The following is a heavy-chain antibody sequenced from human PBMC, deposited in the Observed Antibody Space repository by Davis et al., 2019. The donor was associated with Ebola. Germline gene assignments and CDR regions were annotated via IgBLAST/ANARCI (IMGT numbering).Heavy chain of an antibody. Sequence: ASVKVSCKASGYTFTNYGITWVRQAPGQGLEWMGWINPHNGNTNYAQNVQGRVTMTTDASTSTAYMELSSLGYEDTAIYYCARDPPREYCNGDTCSGRSDALDPGGQGTLVTVSS. D-gene: IGHD2/OR15-2a*01. CDR2: INPHNGNT. V-gene: IGHV1-18*04. CDR3: ARDPPREYCNGDTCSGRSDALDP. J-gene: IGHJ5*02. CDR1: GYTFTNYG.